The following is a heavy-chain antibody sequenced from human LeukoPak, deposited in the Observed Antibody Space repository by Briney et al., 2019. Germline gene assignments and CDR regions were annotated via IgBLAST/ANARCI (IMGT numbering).Heavy chain of an antibody. Sequence: ASVKVSCKTSGYSFTNYDINWVRRATGQGLEWMGWMNPGSGNTGSAQKFQGRITITRDTSTSTAFLELSGLTSEDTAVYYCARGYINGPYYFDYWGQGTLVTVSS. CDR1: GYSFTNYD. D-gene: IGHD5-18*01. V-gene: IGHV1-8*03. J-gene: IGHJ4*02. CDR2: MNPGSGNT. CDR3: ARGYINGPYYFDY.